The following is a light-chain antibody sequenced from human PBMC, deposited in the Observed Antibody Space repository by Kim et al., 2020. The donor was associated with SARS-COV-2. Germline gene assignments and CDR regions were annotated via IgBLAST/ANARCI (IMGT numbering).Light chain of an antibody. V-gene: IGKV3-20*01. CDR3: QQYGSSPLT. J-gene: IGKJ4*01. Sequence: SPGGKAALSCRARQSVSSSYLAWYQQKPGQAPRLLIYGASSRDTGIPDRFSGSGSGTDFTLTISRLEPEDFAVYYCQQYGSSPLTFGGGTKVDIK. CDR1: QSVSSSY. CDR2: GAS.